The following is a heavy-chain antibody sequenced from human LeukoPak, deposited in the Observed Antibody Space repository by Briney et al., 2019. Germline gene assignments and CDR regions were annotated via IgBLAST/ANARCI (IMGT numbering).Heavy chain of an antibody. CDR2: ISYDGSNK. CDR3: VVTMIVVVTTGAFDI. CDR1: GFTFSSYA. D-gene: IGHD3-22*01. Sequence: PGGSLRLSCAASGFTFSSYAMHWVRQAPGKGLEWVAVISYDGSNKYYADSVKGRFTISRDNSKNMLYLQMNSLRAEDTAVYYCVVTMIVVVTTGAFDIWGQGTMVTVSS. V-gene: IGHV3-30-3*01. J-gene: IGHJ3*02.